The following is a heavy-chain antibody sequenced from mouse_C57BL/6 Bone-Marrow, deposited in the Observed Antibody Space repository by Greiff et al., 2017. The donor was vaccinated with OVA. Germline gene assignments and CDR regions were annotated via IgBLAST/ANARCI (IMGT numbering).Heavy chain of an antibody. CDR3: ARGTTVVAWYFDV. CDR1: GYTFTDYY. Sequence: QVQLQQSGAELVRPGASVKLSCKASGYTFTDYYINWVKQRPGQGLEWIARIYPGSGNTYYNEKFKGKATLTAEKSSSTAYMQLSSLTSEDSAVYFCARGTTVVAWYFDVWGTGTTVTVSS. J-gene: IGHJ1*03. D-gene: IGHD1-1*01. CDR2: IYPGSGNT. V-gene: IGHV1-76*01.